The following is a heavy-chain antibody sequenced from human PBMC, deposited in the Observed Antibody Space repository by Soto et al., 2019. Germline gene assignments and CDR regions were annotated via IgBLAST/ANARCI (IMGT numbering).Heavy chain of an antibody. V-gene: IGHV1-18*01. D-gene: IGHD3-3*01. CDR3: ARPTERFLEWLPLNLDAFDI. CDR2: ISAYNGNT. CDR1: GYTFTSYG. Sequence: ASVKVSCKASGYTFTSYGISWVRQAPGQGLEWMVWISAYNGNTNYAQKLQGRVTMTTDTSTSTAYMELRSLRSDDTAVYYCARPTERFLEWLPLNLDAFDIWGQGTMVTVSS. J-gene: IGHJ3*02.